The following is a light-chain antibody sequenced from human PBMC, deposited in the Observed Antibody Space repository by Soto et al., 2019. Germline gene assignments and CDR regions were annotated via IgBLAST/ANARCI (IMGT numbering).Light chain of an antibody. Sequence: QSVLTQPASVSGPPGQSITISCTGTRLDVGGYNYVSWYQQQPGKAPKLIIYEVTNRPSGVSDRFSGSKSDSTASLTISGLQTEDEADYYCCSYVSSKTYLFGTGTKVTVL. CDR2: EVT. CDR1: RLDVGGYNY. V-gene: IGLV2-14*03. J-gene: IGLJ1*01. CDR3: CSYVSSKTYL.